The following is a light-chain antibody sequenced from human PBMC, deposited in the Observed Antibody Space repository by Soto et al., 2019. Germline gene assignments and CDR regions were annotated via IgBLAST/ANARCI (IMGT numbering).Light chain of an antibody. Sequence: EIVLTQFPDTVSLSPGERATLSCRASQSLSSNSLAWYQQKRGQAPRLLVHGASSRATGIPDRFSGSGSGTHFTLTISRLEPGDFAVYYCQHFGGTTFTFGQGTRLEIK. CDR3: QHFGGTTFT. CDR2: GAS. V-gene: IGKV3-20*01. CDR1: QSLSSNS. J-gene: IGKJ5*01.